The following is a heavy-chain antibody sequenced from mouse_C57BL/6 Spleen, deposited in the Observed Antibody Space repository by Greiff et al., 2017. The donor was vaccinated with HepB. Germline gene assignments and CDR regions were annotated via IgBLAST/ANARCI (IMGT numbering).Heavy chain of an antibody. J-gene: IGHJ2*01. Sequence: QVQLQQPGAELVMPGASVKLSCKASGYTFTSYWMHWVKQRPGQGLEWIGEIDPSDSYTNYNQKFKGKSTLTVDKSSSTAYMQLSSLTSEDSAVYYCARLSYYGSSYVYFDYWGQGTTLTVSS. D-gene: IGHD1-1*01. CDR2: IDPSDSYT. CDR3: ARLSYYGSSYVYFDY. V-gene: IGHV1-69*01. CDR1: GYTFTSYW.